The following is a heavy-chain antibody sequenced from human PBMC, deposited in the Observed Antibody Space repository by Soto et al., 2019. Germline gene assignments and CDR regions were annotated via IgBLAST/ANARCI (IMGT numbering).Heavy chain of an antibody. CDR2: INQSGTT. V-gene: IGHV4-34*01. CDR3: ARDIITVIGGEIYYYFGMDV. D-gene: IGHD3-10*01. CDR1: GGSFREYY. Sequence: SETLSLTCAVNGGSFREYYWSWLRQPPGKGLEWIGEINQSGTTHYNPSLKRRINISIDTSKNQFSLNLTSVTAADTATYYCARDIITVIGGEIYYYFGMDVWGQGTTVTVS. J-gene: IGHJ6*02.